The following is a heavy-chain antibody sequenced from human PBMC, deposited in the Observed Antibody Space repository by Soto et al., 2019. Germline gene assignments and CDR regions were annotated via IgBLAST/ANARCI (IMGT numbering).Heavy chain of an antibody. D-gene: IGHD2-15*01. J-gene: IGHJ4*02. CDR2: IKSKTDGGTT. Sequence: GGSLRLSCAASGFTFSNAWMSWVRQAPGKGLEWVGRIKSKTDGGTTDYAAPVKGRFTISRDDSKNTLYLQMNSLKTEDTAVYYCTTQPDCSGGSCYPTIDYWGQGTLVTVSS. V-gene: IGHV3-15*01. CDR1: GFTFSNAW. CDR3: TTQPDCSGGSCYPTIDY.